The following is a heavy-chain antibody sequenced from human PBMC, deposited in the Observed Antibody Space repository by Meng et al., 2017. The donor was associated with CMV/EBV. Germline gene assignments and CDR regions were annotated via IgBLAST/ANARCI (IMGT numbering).Heavy chain of an antibody. Sequence: SCAASVFTLSSYGMHWVRQAPGKGLEWVAFIWYDGSNKYYADSVKGRFTISRDNSKNTLYLKMNSLRAEDTAVYYCAKDGWDTAMPEEVNGMDVWGQGTTVTVSS. J-gene: IGHJ6*02. D-gene: IGHD5-18*01. V-gene: IGHV3-30*02. CDR3: AKDGWDTAMPEEVNGMDV. CDR1: VFTLSSYG. CDR2: IWYDGSNK.